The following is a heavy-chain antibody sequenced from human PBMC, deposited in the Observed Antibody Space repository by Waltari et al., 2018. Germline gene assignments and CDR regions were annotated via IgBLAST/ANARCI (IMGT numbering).Heavy chain of an antibody. D-gene: IGHD1-26*01. CDR2: IYSGGST. J-gene: IGHJ4*02. CDR3: ARRSRGSYRTNYFDY. CDR1: GFTVSSNY. Sequence: EVQLVESGGGLVQPGGSLRLSCAASGFTVSSNYLSWVRPAPGKGLEWVSVIYSGGSTYYADSVKGRFTISRDNSKNTLYLQMNSLRAEDTAVYYCARRSRGSYRTNYFDYWGQGTLVTVSS. V-gene: IGHV3-66*02.